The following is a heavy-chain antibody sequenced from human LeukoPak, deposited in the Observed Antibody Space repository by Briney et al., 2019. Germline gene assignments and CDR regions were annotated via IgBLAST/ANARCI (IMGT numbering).Heavy chain of an antibody. J-gene: IGHJ4*02. CDR1: GFIFNSFG. V-gene: IGHV3-33*01. D-gene: IGHD3-22*01. CDR2: IWYDGNNK. Sequence: GGSLRLSCAASGFIFNSFGMHWVRQAPGKGLEWVAVIWYDGNNKYYADSVKGRFTISRDNSKNTLYLQMNSLRAEDTAVYYCVRGEYYNDSSAYTSVDYWGQGTLVTVSS. CDR3: VRGEYYNDSSAYTSVDY.